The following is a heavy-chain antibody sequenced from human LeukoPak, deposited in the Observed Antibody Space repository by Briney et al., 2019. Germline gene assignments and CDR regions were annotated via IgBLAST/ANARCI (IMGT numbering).Heavy chain of an antibody. CDR1: GFTFSSYS. Sequence: GGSLRLSCAASGFTFSSYSMNWVRQAPGKGLEWVANIKQDGSEKYYVDSVKGRFTISRDNAKNSLYLQMNSLRAEDTAVYYCARGYDSSGYITQTFDYWGQGTLVTVSS. J-gene: IGHJ4*02. CDR2: IKQDGSEK. D-gene: IGHD3-22*01. CDR3: ARGYDSSGYITQTFDY. V-gene: IGHV3-7*01.